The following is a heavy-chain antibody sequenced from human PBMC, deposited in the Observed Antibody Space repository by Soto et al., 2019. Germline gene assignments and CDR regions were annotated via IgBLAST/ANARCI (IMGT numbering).Heavy chain of an antibody. CDR3: ARGEPSYYYDSRGYPYFDY. CDR2: IYYSGST. V-gene: IGHV4-61*01. Sequence: SETLSLTCTVSGGSVSSGSYYWSWIRQPPGKGLEWIGYIYYSGSTNYNPSLKSRVTISVDTSKNQFSLKLSSVTAAYTAVYYCARGEPSYYYDSRGYPYFDYWAHATLVT. CDR1: GGSVSSGSYY. J-gene: IGHJ4*01. D-gene: IGHD3-22*01.